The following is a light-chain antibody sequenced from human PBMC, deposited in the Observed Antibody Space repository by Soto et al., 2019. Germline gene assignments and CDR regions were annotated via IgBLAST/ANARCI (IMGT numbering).Light chain of an antibody. CDR3: QEYNTNSRT. CDR1: ESIYSW. V-gene: IGKV1-5*03. CDR2: KTS. J-gene: IGKJ1*01. Sequence: IQMTQSPSTLSASVGDTVTITCRASESIYSWLAWYKQIPGKAPQLLMYKTSTLQGGVPSRFSGSASGAEYTLTISSLQPDDFATYYCQEYNTNSRTFGQGTRVENK.